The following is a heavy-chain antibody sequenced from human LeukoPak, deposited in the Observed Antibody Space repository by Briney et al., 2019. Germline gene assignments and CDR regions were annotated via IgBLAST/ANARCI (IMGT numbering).Heavy chain of an antibody. V-gene: IGHV3-30*02. D-gene: IGHD1-14*01. Sequence: GGSLRLSCAASGFTFSSYGMYWVRQAPGKGLEWVAFIRYDGSNKYYADSVKGRFTISRDNSKNTLYLQMNSLRAEDTAVYYCAKDPNPATPDDYWGQGTLVTVSS. CDR1: GFTFSSYG. CDR3: AKDPNPATPDDY. J-gene: IGHJ4*02. CDR2: IRYDGSNK.